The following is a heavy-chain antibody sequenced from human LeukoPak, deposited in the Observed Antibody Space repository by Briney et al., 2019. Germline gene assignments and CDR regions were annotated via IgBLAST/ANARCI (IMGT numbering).Heavy chain of an antibody. V-gene: IGHV3-21*01. CDR1: GFTFSSYS. CDR3: ARGIAARPGY. CDR2: ISSSSSYI. J-gene: IGHJ4*02. D-gene: IGHD6-6*01. Sequence: KPGGSLRLSCAASGFTFSSYSMNWVRQASGKGLEWVSSISSSSSYIYYADSVKGRFTISRDNAKNSLYLQMNGLRAEDTAVYYCARGIAARPGYWGQGTLVTVSS.